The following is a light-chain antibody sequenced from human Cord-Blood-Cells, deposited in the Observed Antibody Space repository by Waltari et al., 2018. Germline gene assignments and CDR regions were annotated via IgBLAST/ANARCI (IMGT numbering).Light chain of an antibody. Sequence: TINCKSSQSVLYSSNNKNYLAWYQQKPGQPPKLLIYWASTRESGVPDRFSGSGSGTDFTLTISSLQAEDVAVYYCQQYYSTPRFGPGTKVDIK. V-gene: IGKV4-1*01. CDR1: QSVLYSSNNKNY. CDR2: WAS. J-gene: IGKJ3*01. CDR3: QQYYSTPR.